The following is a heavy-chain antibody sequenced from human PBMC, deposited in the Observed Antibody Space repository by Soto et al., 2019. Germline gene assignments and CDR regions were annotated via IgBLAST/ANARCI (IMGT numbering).Heavy chain of an antibody. CDR2: ISYDGSNK. V-gene: IGHV3-30*18. Sequence: GGSLRLSCAASGFTFSSYGMHWVRQAPGKGLEWVAVISYDGSNKYYADSVKGRFTISRDNSKNTLYLQMNSLRAEDTAVYYCAKDGYCSSTSCSYGMDVWGQGTTVTVSS. D-gene: IGHD2-2*03. J-gene: IGHJ6*02. CDR1: GFTFSSYG. CDR3: AKDGYCSSTSCSYGMDV.